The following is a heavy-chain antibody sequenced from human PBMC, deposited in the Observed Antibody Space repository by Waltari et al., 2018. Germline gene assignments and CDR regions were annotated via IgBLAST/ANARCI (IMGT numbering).Heavy chain of an antibody. D-gene: IGHD6-19*01. CDR1: GFSFSSYA. V-gene: IGHV3-33*01. Sequence: QVQLVVSGGGVVQPGKSLRLSCAASGFSFSSYAMHWVRQAPGKGLEWLAGIWYDGDNKYNGDSVRGRFTISRDNSKNTLYLQLNSLRAEDTAVYYCARASIAVEERGDDYFHYWGQGTLVTVSS. CDR3: ARASIAVEERGDDYFHY. J-gene: IGHJ4*02. CDR2: IWYDGDNK.